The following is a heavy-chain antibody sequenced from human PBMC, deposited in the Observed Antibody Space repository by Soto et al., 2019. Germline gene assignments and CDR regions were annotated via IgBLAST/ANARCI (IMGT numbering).Heavy chain of an antibody. CDR1: GFTFSVYA. D-gene: IGHD6-6*01. J-gene: IGHJ4*02. CDR2: ISGNGGST. Sequence: EVQLLESGGGLVQPGGSLRLSCGASGFTFSVYAMTWVRQAPWKGLEWVSAISGNGGSTYYADSVKGRFTISRDNSKSTLHLQMNSLRVEDTAVYYCAKDRTFGPPLVRFDSWGQGTLVTVSS. V-gene: IGHV3-23*01. CDR3: AKDRTFGPPLVRFDS.